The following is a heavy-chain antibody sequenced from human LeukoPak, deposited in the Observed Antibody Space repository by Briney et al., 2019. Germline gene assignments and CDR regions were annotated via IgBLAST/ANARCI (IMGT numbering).Heavy chain of an antibody. CDR1: GDSVSSSSAA. D-gene: IGHD5-12*01. Sequence: SQTLSLTCAISGDSVSSSSAAWNWIRQSPSRGLEWLGRTYYRSKWYNDYAVSVKSRITINPDTSKNQFSLQLNSVTPEDTAVYYCARGVATGGKNWFDPWGQGTLVTVSS. V-gene: IGHV6-1*01. CDR2: TYYRSKWYN. J-gene: IGHJ5*02. CDR3: ARGVATGGKNWFDP.